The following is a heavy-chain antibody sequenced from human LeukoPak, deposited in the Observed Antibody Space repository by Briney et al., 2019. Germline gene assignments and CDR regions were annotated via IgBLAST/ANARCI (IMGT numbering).Heavy chain of an antibody. D-gene: IGHD3-16*01. CDR3: AREEGGRIDY. CDR1: GFSFSNYG. Sequence: GGSLRLSCAASGFSFSNYGMHWVRQAPGKRLEWVALILQDGINKYYADSVKGRFTISRDNSKNTLYLQMNSLRAEDTAVYYCAREEGGRIDYWGQGTMVTVS. J-gene: IGHJ4*02. V-gene: IGHV3-33*01. CDR2: ILQDGINK.